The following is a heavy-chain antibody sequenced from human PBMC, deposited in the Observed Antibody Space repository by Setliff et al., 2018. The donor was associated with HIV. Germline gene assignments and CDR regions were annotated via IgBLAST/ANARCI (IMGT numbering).Heavy chain of an antibody. CDR3: AREAGGERGFWSGLYYHYYMDV. Sequence: GGSLRLSCAASGFTFSSYWMHWVRQAPGKGLVWVSRINSDGSRTTYADSVKGRFTISRDNAKNTLYLQMNSLRAEDTAVFYCAREAGGERGFWSGLYYHYYMDVWGKGTTVTVSS. CDR2: INSDGSRT. V-gene: IGHV3-74*01. J-gene: IGHJ6*03. D-gene: IGHD3-3*01. CDR1: GFTFSSYW.